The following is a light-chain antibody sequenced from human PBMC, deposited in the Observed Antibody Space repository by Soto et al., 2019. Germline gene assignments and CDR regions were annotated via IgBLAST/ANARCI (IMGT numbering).Light chain of an antibody. CDR1: QSIASN. J-gene: IGKJ1*01. CDR2: GAS. Sequence: IVMTQSPATLSVSPGERATLSCRASQSIASNLAWYQQKPGQAPRLLIYGASTRATGIPARFSGSGSGTKFTLIISSLQSEDFAVYYCQQYGSSGTFGQGTKVEIK. CDR3: QQYGSSGT. V-gene: IGKV3-15*01.